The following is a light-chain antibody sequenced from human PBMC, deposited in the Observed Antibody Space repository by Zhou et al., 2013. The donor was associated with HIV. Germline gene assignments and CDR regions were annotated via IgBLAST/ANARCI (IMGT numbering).Light chain of an antibody. J-gene: IGKJ5*01. CDR2: AAS. V-gene: IGKV3-20*01. Sequence: EIVMTQSPVTLSVSPGERATLSCRASQGLSSNYLTWYQQKPGQAPRLLFYAASHRATGIPDRFSGSASGTDFTLTISRLEPEDFAVYYCQQYGSSPPTTFGQGTRLEIK. CDR3: QQYGSSPPTT. CDR1: QGLSSNY.